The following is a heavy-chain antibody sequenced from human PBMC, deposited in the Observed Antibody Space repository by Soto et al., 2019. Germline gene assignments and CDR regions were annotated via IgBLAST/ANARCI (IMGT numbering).Heavy chain of an antibody. V-gene: IGHV3-15*07. CDR1: GFTFSNAW. D-gene: IGHD6-13*01. J-gene: IGHJ6*02. Sequence: EVQLVESGGGLVKPGGSLRLSCAASGFTFSNAWMNWVRQAPGKGLEWVGRIKSKTDGGTTDYAAPVKGRFTISRDDSKNTLYLQMNSLKTEDTALYYCTTFSSWSVYYYYGMDVWGQGTTVTVSS. CDR3: TTFSSWSVYYYYGMDV. CDR2: IKSKTDGGTT.